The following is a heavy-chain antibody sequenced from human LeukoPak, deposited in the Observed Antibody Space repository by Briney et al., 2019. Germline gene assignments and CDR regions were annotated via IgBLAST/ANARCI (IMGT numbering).Heavy chain of an antibody. CDR3: ARGWGYYDSSGYYRPDNWFDP. CDR1: GGSISSGDYY. V-gene: IGHV4-30-4*01. J-gene: IGHJ5*02. Sequence: PSETLSLTCTVSGGSISSGDYYWSWIRQPPGKGLEWTGYIYYSGSTYYNPSLKSRVTISVDTSKNQFSLKLSSVTAADTAVYYCARGWGYYDSSGYYRPDNWFDPWGQGTLVTVSS. D-gene: IGHD3-22*01. CDR2: IYYSGST.